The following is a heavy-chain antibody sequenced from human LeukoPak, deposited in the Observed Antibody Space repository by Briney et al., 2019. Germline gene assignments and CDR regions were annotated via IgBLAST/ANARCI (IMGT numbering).Heavy chain of an antibody. CDR1: GYSFNTYW. V-gene: IGHV5-51*01. CDR2: IFPGESNI. CDR3: ARQGTAPFDY. J-gene: IGHJ4*02. Sequence: GESLKISCKSSGYSFNTYWIAWVRQMPGKGLEWMGMIFPGESNIRYSPSFQGHVTISADKSTNPAYLQWSSLQASDSAIYYCARQGTAPFDYWGQGTLVTVSS. D-gene: IGHD2-21*02.